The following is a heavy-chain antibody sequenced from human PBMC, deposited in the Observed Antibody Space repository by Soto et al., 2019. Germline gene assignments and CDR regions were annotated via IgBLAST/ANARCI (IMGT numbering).Heavy chain of an antibody. CDR2: ISHSGTYI. D-gene: IGHD2-2*01. J-gene: IGHJ3*01. CDR3: ASPRDYCVSTSNCFIAFDL. V-gene: IGHV3-21*01. CDR1: GFAFGDYI. Sequence: GGSLTLSCAASGFAFGDYIMNWVLQAPGRGLEWVASISHSGTYIFYADSVKGRFAISRDNAEGSLFLQMSSLRVEDTAIYYCASPRDYCVSTSNCFIAFDLWGQGTRVTVSS.